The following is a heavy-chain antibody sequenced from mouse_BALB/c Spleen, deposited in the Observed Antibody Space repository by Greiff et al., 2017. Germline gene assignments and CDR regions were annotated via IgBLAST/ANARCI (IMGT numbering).Heavy chain of an antibody. D-gene: IGHD1-1*01. CDR1: GFNIKDTY. V-gene: IGHV14-3*02. CDR2: IDPANGNT. Sequence: EVQLQESGAELVKPGASVKLSCTASGFNIKDTYMPWVKQSPEQGLEWIGRIDPANGNTKYDPKFQGKATITADTSSNTAYLQLSSLTSEDTAVYYCATYGSSGAWCAYWGQGTLVTVAA. CDR3: ATYGSSGAWCAY. J-gene: IGHJ3*01.